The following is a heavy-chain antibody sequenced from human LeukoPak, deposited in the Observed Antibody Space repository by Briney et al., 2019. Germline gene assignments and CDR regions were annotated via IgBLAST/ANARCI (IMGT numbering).Heavy chain of an antibody. J-gene: IGHJ4*02. CDR2: THHSGAT. Sequence: SETLSLTCSVSGVSITSNYWSWVRQPPGKGLEWLGYTHHSGATSYNPSLKSRSTMSLDTSNNQFSLKLSSVTAADTAVYYCARSSGHSYGDFDYWGQGNLVTVSP. V-gene: IGHV4-59*01. D-gene: IGHD5-18*01. CDR1: GVSITSNY. CDR3: ARSSGHSYGDFDY.